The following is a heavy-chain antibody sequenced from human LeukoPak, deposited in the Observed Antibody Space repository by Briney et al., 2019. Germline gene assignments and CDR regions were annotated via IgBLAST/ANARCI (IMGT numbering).Heavy chain of an antibody. J-gene: IGHJ3*02. CDR3: TRDRNILATGLAFDI. Sequence: GGSLRLSCAASGFTFSNTWMSWVRQAPGEGLKWVGRIKTKTDGGTTDYAAPVKGRFTISRDDSKNMLYLQMNSLKTEDTAVYYCTRDRNILATGLAFDIWGQGTMVTVSS. CDR1: GFTFSNTW. V-gene: IGHV3-15*01. D-gene: IGHD5-12*01. CDR2: IKTKTDGGTT.